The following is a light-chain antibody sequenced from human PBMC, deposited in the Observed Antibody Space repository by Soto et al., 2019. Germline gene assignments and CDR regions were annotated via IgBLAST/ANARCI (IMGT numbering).Light chain of an antibody. CDR1: QSISTSY. Sequence: VITQTPATLSVSPGERATLSCRSSQSISTSYLAWYQHKRGQAPRLLIYGASSRATDIPDRFSGSGSGTDFTLTISRLEPEDFAVYYCQQYGDSPPSTFGQGTKA. V-gene: IGKV3-20*01. CDR2: GAS. J-gene: IGKJ1*01. CDR3: QQYGDSPPST.